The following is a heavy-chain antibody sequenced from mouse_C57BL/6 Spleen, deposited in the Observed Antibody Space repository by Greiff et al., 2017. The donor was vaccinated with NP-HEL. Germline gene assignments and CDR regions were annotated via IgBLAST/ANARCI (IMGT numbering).Heavy chain of an antibody. CDR1: GYTFTDYE. D-gene: IGHD2-1*01. CDR2: IDPETGGT. CDR3: TRSGGNYDWYFDV. J-gene: IGHJ1*03. Sequence: QVQLQQSGAELVRPGASVTLSCKASGYTFTDYEMHWVKQTPVHGLEWIGAIDPETGGTAYNQKFKGKAILTADKSSSTAYMELRSLTSEDSAVYYCTRSGGNYDWYFDVWGTGTTVTVSS. V-gene: IGHV1-15*01.